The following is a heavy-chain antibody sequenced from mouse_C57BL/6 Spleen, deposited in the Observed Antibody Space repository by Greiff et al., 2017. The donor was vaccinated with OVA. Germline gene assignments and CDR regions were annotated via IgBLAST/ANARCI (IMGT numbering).Heavy chain of an antibody. CDR1: GYAFSSSW. CDR3: ASSAYYYGSSYKDYYAMDY. V-gene: IGHV1-82*01. Sequence: VKLMESGPELVKPGASVKISCKASGYAFSSSWMNWVKQRPGKGLEWIGRIYPGDGDTNYNGKFKGKATLTADKSSSTAYMQLSSLTSEDSAVYFCASSAYYYGSSYKDYYAMDYWGQGTSVTVSS. CDR2: IYPGDGDT. D-gene: IGHD1-1*01. J-gene: IGHJ4*01.